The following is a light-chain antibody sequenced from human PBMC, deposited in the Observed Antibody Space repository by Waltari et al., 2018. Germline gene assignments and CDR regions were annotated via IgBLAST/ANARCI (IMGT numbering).Light chain of an antibody. V-gene: IGLV8-61*01. CDR2: STN. J-gene: IGLJ3*02. CDR3: VVDMYNGIRV. CDR1: SGSVVPTNS. Sequence: QTVVTQSPSFSVSPGGTVTLTCGLTSGSVVPTNSPGWYQQTPGQPPRTLIYSTNIRSSGVPDRFFGSMLGNKAALTITGAQADDEADYYCVVDMYNGIRVFGGGTK.